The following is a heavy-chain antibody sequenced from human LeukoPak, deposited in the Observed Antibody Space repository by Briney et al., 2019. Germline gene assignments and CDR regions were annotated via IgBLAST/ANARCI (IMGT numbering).Heavy chain of an antibody. CDR1: GFTFSSYW. D-gene: IGHD3-16*01. CDR2: IKQDGSEK. CDR3: AREAAWGNWYFDL. J-gene: IGHJ2*01. Sequence: GGSLRLSCAASGFTFSSYWMSWVRQAPGKGLEWVANIKQDGSEKYYVDSVKGRFTISRDNAKNSLYLEMNSLRYDGTALYYCAREAAWGNWYFDLWGRGTLVTVSS. V-gene: IGHV3-7*01.